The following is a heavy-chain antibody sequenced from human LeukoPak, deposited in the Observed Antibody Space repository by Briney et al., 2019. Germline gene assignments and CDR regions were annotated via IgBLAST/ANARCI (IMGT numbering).Heavy chain of an antibody. V-gene: IGHV5-10-1*01. CDR3: ARRVRYGSSWDFDY. J-gene: IGHJ4*02. D-gene: IGHD6-13*01. Sequence: GESLRISCKGSGYSFTSYWISWVRQMPGKGLEWMGRIDPSDSYIKCSPSFQGHVTISADKSTSTAYLQWSSLKASDTAMYYCARRVRYGSSWDFDYWGQGTLVTVSS. CDR2: IDPSDSYI. CDR1: GYSFTSYW.